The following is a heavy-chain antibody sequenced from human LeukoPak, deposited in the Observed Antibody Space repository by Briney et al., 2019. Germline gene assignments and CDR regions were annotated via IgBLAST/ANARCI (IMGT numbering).Heavy chain of an antibody. Sequence: GGSLRLSCAVSGFTFSGFGMSWSRQAPGKGLEWVASINSDGSEGYYADVVKGRFTISRDNAKNSLYLQINSLRAEDTAVYYCARSSYSSSSSVWGQGTMVTVSS. V-gene: IGHV3-7*03. J-gene: IGHJ3*01. CDR3: ARSSYSSSSSV. CDR2: INSDGSEG. D-gene: IGHD6-6*01. CDR1: GFTFSGFG.